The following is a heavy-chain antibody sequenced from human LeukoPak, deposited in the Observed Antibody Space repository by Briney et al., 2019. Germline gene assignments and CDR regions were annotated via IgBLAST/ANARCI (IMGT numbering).Heavy chain of an antibody. CDR2: IKEDRNEI. D-gene: IGHD2-2*01. CDR3: VRDGGSTMSFDL. V-gene: IGHV3-7*03. Sequence: GGSLRLSCAASGFTFSRYWMSWIRQAPGKGLEWVANIKEDRNEIYYVDSVKGRFTISRDNAENSLFLQMNSLRAEDTALYYCVRDGGSTMSFDLWGNGTLVTVSS. CDR1: GFTFSRYW. J-gene: IGHJ4*01.